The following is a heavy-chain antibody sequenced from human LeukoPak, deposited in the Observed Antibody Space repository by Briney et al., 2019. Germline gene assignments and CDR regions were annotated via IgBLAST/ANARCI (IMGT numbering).Heavy chain of an antibody. D-gene: IGHD3-22*01. CDR3: ARLRYYYDSSGPDPGNYFGY. J-gene: IGHJ4*02. CDR1: GFTFSDYY. CDR2: ITSSGSTI. V-gene: IGHV3-11*04. Sequence: AGGSLRLSCAASGFTFSDYYMSWIRQAPGRGLEWISYITSSGSTIYYADSVKGRFTISRDNAKNSLFLQMNSLRAEDTAVYYCARLRYYYDSSGPDPGNYFGYWGQGTLVTVSS.